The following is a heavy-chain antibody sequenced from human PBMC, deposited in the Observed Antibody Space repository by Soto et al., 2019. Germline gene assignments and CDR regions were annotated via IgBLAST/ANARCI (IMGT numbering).Heavy chain of an antibody. Sequence: EVQLVESGGGLVQPGGSLRLSCAASGFTFNSYWMSWVRQAPGKGPEWVANIRQDGGEKHYVDSVKGRFTISRDNVKNSLYLQMNSRRAEDTAVYYCARGQRYCSSTNCYGYWFDPWGQGTMVTVSS. CDR3: ARGQRYCSSTNCYGYWFDP. D-gene: IGHD2-2*01. V-gene: IGHV3-7*01. J-gene: IGHJ5*02. CDR2: IRQDGGEK. CDR1: GFTFNSYW.